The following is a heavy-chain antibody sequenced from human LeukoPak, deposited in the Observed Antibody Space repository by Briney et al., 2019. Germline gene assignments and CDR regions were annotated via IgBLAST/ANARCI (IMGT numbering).Heavy chain of an antibody. D-gene: IGHD2-2*01. V-gene: IGHV3-7*03. CDR1: GFSISDFW. CDR3: AKDDFDLLPYCSSTSCYLGD. CDR2: IKQDGSEK. J-gene: IGHJ1*01. Sequence: QAGGSLRLSCAGSGFSISDFWMTWVRQAPGKGLEWVANIKQDGSEKYSLDSVKGRFTISRDSAKNTLYLQMNSLRAEDTAVYYCAKDDFDLLPYCSSTSCYLGDWGQGTLVTLSS.